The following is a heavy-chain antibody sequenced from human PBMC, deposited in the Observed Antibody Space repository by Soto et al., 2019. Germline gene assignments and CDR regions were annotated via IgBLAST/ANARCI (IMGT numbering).Heavy chain of an antibody. CDR1: GYTFTSYA. CDR2: INAGNGNT. V-gene: IGHV1-3*01. D-gene: IGHD2-15*01. Sequence: QVQLVQSGAEVKKPGASVKVSCKASGYTFTSYAMHWVRQSPGQRLEWMGWINAGNGNTKYSQKFQVRGTITRYTSASTAYMELSSLRSEDMVVYYCARAPGGPDGPGDYWGQGTLVTVSS. J-gene: IGHJ4*02. CDR3: ARAPGGPDGPGDY.